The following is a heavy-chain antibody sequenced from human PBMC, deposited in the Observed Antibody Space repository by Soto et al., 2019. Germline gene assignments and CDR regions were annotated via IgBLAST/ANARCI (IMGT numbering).Heavy chain of an antibody. CDR1: GFTFSSYA. Sequence: EVQLLESGGGLVQPGGSLRLSCAASGFTFSSYAMSWVRQAPGKGLEWVSAISGSGGSTYYADSVKGRFTISRDNSKNPLYLQMNSLRAEDTAVYYCAKDTERVILWFGELLGSGLFDYWGQGTLVTVSS. CDR3: AKDTERVILWFGELLGSGLFDY. CDR2: ISGSGGST. D-gene: IGHD3-10*01. V-gene: IGHV3-23*01. J-gene: IGHJ4*02.